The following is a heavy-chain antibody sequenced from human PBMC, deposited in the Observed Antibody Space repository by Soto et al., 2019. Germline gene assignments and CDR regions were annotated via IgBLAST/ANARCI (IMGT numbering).Heavy chain of an antibody. J-gene: IGHJ6*04. CDR1: GFPFSQLG. D-gene: IGHD4-4*01. V-gene: IGHV3-23*01. Sequence: GSLKISCAASGFPFSQLGISWVPQAPGEGLEWVSVISGSGGSTYYADSVKGRFTISRDNSENTLYLQMNSLRVEDTAVYYCANDVSNSRLFYNVLDGWGKGTKVTVSS. CDR3: ANDVSNSRLFYNVLDG. CDR2: ISGSGGST.